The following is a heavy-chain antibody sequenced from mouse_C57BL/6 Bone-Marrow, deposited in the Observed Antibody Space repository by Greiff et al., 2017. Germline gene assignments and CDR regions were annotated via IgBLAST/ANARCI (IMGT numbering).Heavy chain of an antibody. CDR2: IWSGGST. J-gene: IGHJ3*01. CDR3: ARNSRGANYYGSSYWFAY. V-gene: IGHV2-2*01. Sequence: QVQLKESGPGLVQPSQSLSITCTVSGFSLTRYGVHWVRQSPGKGLEWLGVIWSGGSTDYNAAFISRLSISKDNSKSQVFFKMNSLQADDTAIYYCARNSRGANYYGSSYWFAYWGQGTLVTVSA. D-gene: IGHD1-1*01. CDR1: GFSLTRYG.